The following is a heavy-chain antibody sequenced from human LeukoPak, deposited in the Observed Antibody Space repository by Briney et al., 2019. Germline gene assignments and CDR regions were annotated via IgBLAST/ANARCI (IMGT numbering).Heavy chain of an antibody. J-gene: IGHJ3*02. CDR1: GFTFSSYS. CDR3: AREQWYDFWSGYYDAFDI. CDR2: ISSSSSYI. V-gene: IGHV3-21*01. Sequence: GGSLRLSCAASGFTFSSYSMNWVRQAPGKGLEWVSSISSSSSYIYYADSVKGRFTISRDNAKNSLYLQMNSLRAEDTAVYYCAREQWYDFWSGYYDAFDIWGQGTMVTVSS. D-gene: IGHD3-3*01.